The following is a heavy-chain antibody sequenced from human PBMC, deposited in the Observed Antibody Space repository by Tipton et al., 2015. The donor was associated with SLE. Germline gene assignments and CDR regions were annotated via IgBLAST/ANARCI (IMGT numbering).Heavy chain of an antibody. CDR3: ARDIAAAGDYYGMDV. D-gene: IGHD6-13*01. V-gene: IGHV4-61*02. CDR2: IYTSGST. J-gene: IGHJ6*02. Sequence: TLSLTCTVSGGSISSSSYYWGWIRQPPGKGLEWIGRIYTSGSTNYNPSLKSRVTISVDTSKNQFSLKLSSVTAADTAVYYCARDIAAAGDYYGMDVWGQGTTVTVSS. CDR1: GGSISSSSYY.